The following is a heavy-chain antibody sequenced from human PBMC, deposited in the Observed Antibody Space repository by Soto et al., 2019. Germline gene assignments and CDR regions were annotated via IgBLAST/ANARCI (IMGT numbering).Heavy chain of an antibody. Sequence: LRLSCAASGFTFSSYSMNWVRQAPGKGLEWVSYISSSSSTIYYADSVKGRFTISRDNAKNSLYLQMNSLRDEDTAVYYCARDFVPAAIWQRPSALDYWGQGTLVTVSS. D-gene: IGHD2-2*02. V-gene: IGHV3-48*02. CDR3: ARDFVPAAIWQRPSALDY. J-gene: IGHJ4*02. CDR1: GFTFSSYS. CDR2: ISSSSSTI.